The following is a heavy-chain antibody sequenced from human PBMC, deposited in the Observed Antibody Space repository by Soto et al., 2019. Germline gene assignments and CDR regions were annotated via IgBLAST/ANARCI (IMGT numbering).Heavy chain of an antibody. Sequence: QVQLQESGPGLVKPSQTLSLTCTVSGCSISSGAYYWSWVRQPPGKGLEWIGYIHHNGNSYNNPSLKSRISIYLDTSKNQFSLNLTAVTASDTAVYYCARVSATGTRWFDPWGQVTLVTVSS. CDR2: IHHNGNS. D-gene: IGHD1-26*01. J-gene: IGHJ5*02. CDR3: ARVSATGTRWFDP. V-gene: IGHV4-31*03. CDR1: GCSISSGAYY.